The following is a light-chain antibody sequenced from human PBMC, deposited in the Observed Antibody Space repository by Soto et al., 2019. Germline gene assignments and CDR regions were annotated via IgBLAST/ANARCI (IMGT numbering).Light chain of an antibody. J-gene: IGKJ4*01. V-gene: IGKV3-11*01. CDR1: KSVSNY. CDR3: QHRSTWPLT. CDR2: DAS. Sequence: EIVLTQSPATLSLSPGERATLSCRASKSVSNYLLWYQHKPGQAPRLLIYDASNRATDIPARFSGSGSGTDFTLTISNLEPEDFAVYYCQHRSTWPLTFVGGTKVEIK.